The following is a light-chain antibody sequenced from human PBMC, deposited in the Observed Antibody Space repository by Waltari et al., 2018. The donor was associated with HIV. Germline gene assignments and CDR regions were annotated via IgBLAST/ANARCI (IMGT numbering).Light chain of an antibody. Sequence: QSALTQPASVSGSPGQSITISCTGTSSDVGGYNYVSWHQQHPGKAPKLMIYGVSNRPSGVSNRFSGSKSGNTASLTISGLQAEDEADYYCSSYTSSSTLVLFGGGTKLTVL. CDR1: SSDVGGYNY. CDR2: GVS. J-gene: IGLJ2*01. CDR3: SSYTSSSTLVL. V-gene: IGLV2-14*01.